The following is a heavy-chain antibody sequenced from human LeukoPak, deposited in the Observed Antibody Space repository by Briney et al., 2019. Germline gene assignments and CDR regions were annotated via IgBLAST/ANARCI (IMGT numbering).Heavy chain of an antibody. V-gene: IGHV1-46*01. CDR2: INPSGGST. D-gene: IGHD4-17*01. Sequence: ASVKVSCKASGYTFTSYYMHWVRQAPGQGLEWMGIINPSGGSTSYAQKFQGRVTMTRDMSTSTVYMELSSLRSEDTAVYYCARSGDSRVADWYFDLWGRGTLVTVSS. CDR3: ARSGDSRVADWYFDL. CDR1: GYTFTSYY. J-gene: IGHJ2*01.